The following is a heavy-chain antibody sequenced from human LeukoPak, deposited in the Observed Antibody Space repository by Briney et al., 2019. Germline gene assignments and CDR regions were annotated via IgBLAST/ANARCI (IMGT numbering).Heavy chain of an antibody. CDR2: TSYDESNK. CDR1: GFIFTNYA. D-gene: IGHD4-23*01. CDR3: ARAVENWFDP. V-gene: IGHV3-30-3*01. Sequence: LAGGSLRLSCAASGFIFTNYAMHWVRQAPGKGLEWVAVTSYDESNKYYADSVKGRFTISRDNSKNTLYLQMNSLRTDDTAVYFCARAVENWFDPWGQGTLVTVS. J-gene: IGHJ5*02.